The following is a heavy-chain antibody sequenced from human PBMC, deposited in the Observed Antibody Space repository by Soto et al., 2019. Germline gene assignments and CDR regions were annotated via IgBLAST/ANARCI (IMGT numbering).Heavy chain of an antibody. CDR1: GFTFSNVW. V-gene: IGHV4-34*01. Sequence: PVGSLRLSCAASGFTFSNVWLSWIRQPPGKGLEWIGEINHSGSTNYNPSLKSRVTISVDTSKNQFSLKLSSVTAADTAVYYCGSWYYYYGMDGWGPGTTVTVSS. CDR3: GSWYYYYGMDG. J-gene: IGHJ6*02. CDR2: INHSGST.